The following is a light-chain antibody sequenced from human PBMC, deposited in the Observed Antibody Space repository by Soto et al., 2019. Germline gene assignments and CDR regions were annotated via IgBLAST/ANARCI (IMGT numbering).Light chain of an antibody. CDR3: GSWDSSLSAYV. CDR1: SSNIGGNS. Sequence: VLTQPTSVSAAPGQRVTISCSVSSSNIGGNSVSWYQQLPGTALKLLIYDDDKRPSGIPDRFSGSKSGTSATLGITGFQTGDEADYYCGSWDSSLSAYVFGTGTKVTVL. J-gene: IGLJ1*01. V-gene: IGLV1-51*01. CDR2: DDD.